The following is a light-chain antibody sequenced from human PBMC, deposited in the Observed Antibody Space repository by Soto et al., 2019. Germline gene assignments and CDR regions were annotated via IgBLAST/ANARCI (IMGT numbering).Light chain of an antibody. CDR2: TNN. CDR3: ATWDDSLSGVV. V-gene: IGLV1-47*01. Sequence: QSVLTQPPSASGTPGQRITISCSGSSSNIGSNYVYWYRQLPGTAPKLLIYTNNQRPSGVPDRFSGSKSGTSAFLAISGLRSEDEADYYCATWDDSLSGVVFGGGTKVTVL. J-gene: IGLJ2*01. CDR1: SSNIGSNY.